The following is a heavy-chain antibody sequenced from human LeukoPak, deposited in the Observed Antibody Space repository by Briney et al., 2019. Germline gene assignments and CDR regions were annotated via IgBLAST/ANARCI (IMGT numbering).Heavy chain of an antibody. CDR2: IKSRSYGGTT. CDR1: GFTFSNAW. Sequence: PGGSLRLSCAASGFTFSNAWMSWVRQAPGKGLEWVGRIKSRSYGGTTDYAAPVKGRFTISRDDSKNTLYLQMNSLKAEDTAVYFCTTELGRVYYFDYWGQGTLVTVSS. D-gene: IGHD7-27*01. CDR3: TTELGRVYYFDY. V-gene: IGHV3-15*01. J-gene: IGHJ4*02.